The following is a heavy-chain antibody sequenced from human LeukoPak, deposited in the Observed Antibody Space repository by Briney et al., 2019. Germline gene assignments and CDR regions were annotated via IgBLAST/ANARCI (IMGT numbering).Heavy chain of an antibody. CDR1: RLAFSISE. J-gene: IGHJ4*02. V-gene: IGHV3-48*03. CDR2: ISSSGLTI. CDR3: ARQSPDRGRPFDY. Sequence: SGGPLRLSCAPSRLAFSISETVWVRQAPGKGLEWVSYISSSGLTIYYADSVKGRFTISRDNAKNSLYLQMNSLRAEDTAVYYCARQSPDRGRPFDYWGQGTLVTVSS. D-gene: IGHD1-14*01.